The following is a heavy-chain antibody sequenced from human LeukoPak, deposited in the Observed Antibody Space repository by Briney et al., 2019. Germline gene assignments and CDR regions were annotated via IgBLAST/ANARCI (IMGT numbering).Heavy chain of an antibody. Sequence: GASVKVSCKASGGTFSSYAISWVRQAPGQGLEWMGGIIPIFGTANYAQKFQGRVTITTDESTSTAYMELSSLRSEDTAVYYCAREAITMTNELGFDPWGQGTLVTVSS. CDR1: GGTFSSYA. D-gene: IGHD3-22*01. V-gene: IGHV1-69*05. CDR2: IIPIFGTA. CDR3: AREAITMTNELGFDP. J-gene: IGHJ5*02.